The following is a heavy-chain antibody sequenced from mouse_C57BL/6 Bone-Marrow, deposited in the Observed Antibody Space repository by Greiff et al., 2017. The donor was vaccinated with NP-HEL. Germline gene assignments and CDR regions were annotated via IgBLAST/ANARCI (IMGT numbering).Heavy chain of an antibody. D-gene: IGHD1-1*01. CDR2: INPSSGYT. V-gene: IGHV1-7*01. CDR3: AIRGMVITTAMDY. Sequence: QVHVKQSGAELAKPGASVKLSCKASGYTFTSYWMHWVKQRPGQGLEWIGYINPSSGYTKYNQKFKDKATLTADKSSSTAYMQLSSLTYEDSAVYYCAIRGMVITTAMDYWGQGTSVTVSS. CDR1: GYTFTSYW. J-gene: IGHJ4*01.